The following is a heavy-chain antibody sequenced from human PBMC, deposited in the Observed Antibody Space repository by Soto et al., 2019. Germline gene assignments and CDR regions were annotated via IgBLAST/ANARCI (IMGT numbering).Heavy chain of an antibody. D-gene: IGHD3-22*01. CDR3: AKAIQYDSSGKNYFDY. J-gene: IGHJ4*02. V-gene: IGHV3-23*01. CDR1: GFTFSSYG. Sequence: ESLKISCAASGFTFSSYGMTWVRQAPGKGLEWVSFSSATGAGTYYADSVKGRFTISRDNSKDTLYLQMNSLRAEDTAVYYCAKAIQYDSSGKNYFDYWGQGTLVTVSS. CDR2: SSATGAGT.